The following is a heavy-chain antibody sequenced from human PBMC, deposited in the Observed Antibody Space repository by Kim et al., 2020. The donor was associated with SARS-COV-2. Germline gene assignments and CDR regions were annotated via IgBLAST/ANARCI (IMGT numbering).Heavy chain of an antibody. Sequence: GGSLRLSCAASGFTFSSYAMSWVRQAPGKGLEWVSAISGSGGSTYYADSVKGRFTISRDNSKNTLYLQMNSLRAEDTAVYYCAKDIFDCSSTSCHDAFDIWGQGTMVTVSS. D-gene: IGHD2-2*01. V-gene: IGHV3-23*01. J-gene: IGHJ3*02. CDR2: ISGSGGST. CDR1: GFTFSSYA. CDR3: AKDIFDCSSTSCHDAFDI.